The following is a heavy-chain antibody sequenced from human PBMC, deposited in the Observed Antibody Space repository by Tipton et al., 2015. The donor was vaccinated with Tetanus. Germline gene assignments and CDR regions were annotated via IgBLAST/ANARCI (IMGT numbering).Heavy chain of an antibody. CDR3: AAAVVRWFDP. V-gene: IGHV4-34*08. J-gene: IGHJ5*02. CDR2: SNHAGST. D-gene: IGHD6-13*01. Sequence: LRLSCAASGFIFSSYGIHWVRQAPGKGLEWIGESNHAGSTNYNPSLKSRVTISVDTSKKQFSLRLDSVTAADTAVYYCAAAVVRWFDPWGQGTLVTVSS. CDR1: GFIFSSYG.